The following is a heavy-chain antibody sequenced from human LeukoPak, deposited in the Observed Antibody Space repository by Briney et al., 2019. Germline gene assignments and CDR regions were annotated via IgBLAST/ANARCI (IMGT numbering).Heavy chain of an antibody. CDR3: ARENSGSYKEFDY. J-gene: IGHJ4*02. D-gene: IGHD1-26*01. Sequence: SETLSLMCTVSGGFISSYYWSWIRQPAGKGLEWIGRIYTSGSTNYNASLKSRVSMSVDTSKNQFSLKLSAETAADTAVFYCARENSGSYKEFDYWGQGTLVSVSS. CDR2: IYTSGST. V-gene: IGHV4-4*07. CDR1: GGFISSYY.